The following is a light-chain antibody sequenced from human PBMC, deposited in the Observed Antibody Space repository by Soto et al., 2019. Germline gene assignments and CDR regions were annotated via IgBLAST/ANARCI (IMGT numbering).Light chain of an antibody. J-gene: IGLJ1*01. Sequence: QSALTQPPSTSGTPGQRVTISCSGSSSNIGSNTVNWYQHLPGTAPKLLIYSNNQRPSGVPERFSGSKSGTSASLAVSGLQSEDEADYYCAAWDGSLNGYVFGTGTKVTVL. V-gene: IGLV1-44*01. CDR2: SNN. CDR1: SSNIGSNT. CDR3: AAWDGSLNGYV.